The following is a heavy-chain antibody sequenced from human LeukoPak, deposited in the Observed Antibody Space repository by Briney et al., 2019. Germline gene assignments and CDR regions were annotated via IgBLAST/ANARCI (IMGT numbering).Heavy chain of an antibody. CDR3: ARGYYYDSSGYLRYFDY. V-gene: IGHV3-11*06. CDR2: ISSSSSYI. CDR1: GFTFSDYY. D-gene: IGHD3-22*01. J-gene: IGHJ4*02. Sequence: GGSLRLSCAASGFTFSDYYMSWIRQAPGKGLEWVSYISSSSSYIYYADSVKGRFTISRDNAKNSLYLQMNSLRAEDTAVYYCARGYYYDSSGYLRYFDYWGQGTLVTVSS.